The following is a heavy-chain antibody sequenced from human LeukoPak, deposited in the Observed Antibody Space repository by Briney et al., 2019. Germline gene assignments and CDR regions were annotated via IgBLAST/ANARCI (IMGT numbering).Heavy chain of an antibody. Sequence: SETLSLTCTVSGSSIRSSSYHWGWVRQPPGKGLEWIGNVHYSGSTSYNPSLKSRVTLSVDTSKNQFSLKLSSVTAADTAVFYCARLTGRDTSDWPYFHYWGQGALVTVSS. J-gene: IGHJ4*01. CDR2: VHYSGST. CDR1: GSSIRSSSYH. V-gene: IGHV4-39*01. CDR3: ARLTGRDTSDWPYFHY. D-gene: IGHD2-2*01.